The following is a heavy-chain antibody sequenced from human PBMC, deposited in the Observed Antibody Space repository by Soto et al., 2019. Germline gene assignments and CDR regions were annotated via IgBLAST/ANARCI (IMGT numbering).Heavy chain of an antibody. Sequence: QVQLVQSGAEVKKPGSSVKVSCKASGGTFSSYAISSVRQAPGQGLEWMGGIIPIFGTANSAQKFQARVTITADESTSTAYMELSSLRSEDTAVYYCASSSSWRADYYYGMDVWGQGTTVTVSS. CDR1: GGTFSSYA. CDR2: IIPIFGTA. D-gene: IGHD6-6*01. CDR3: ASSSSWRADYYYGMDV. J-gene: IGHJ6*02. V-gene: IGHV1-69*01.